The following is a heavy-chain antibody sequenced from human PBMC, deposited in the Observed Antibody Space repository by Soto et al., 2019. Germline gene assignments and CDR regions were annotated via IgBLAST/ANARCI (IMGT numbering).Heavy chain of an antibody. CDR1: GFICSSYD. V-gene: IGHV3-23*01. CDR2: ILVDGRA. J-gene: IGHJ3*02. Sequence: GGSLRLSCAASGFICSSYDMSWVRQATGKGLEWVSTILVDGRAFYVDSVRGRFTISRDTSKNTVYLQMNSLTAGDTALYYCAKATATGGGAFDICGQGTMVTVSS. D-gene: IGHD2-8*02. CDR3: AKATATGGGAFDI.